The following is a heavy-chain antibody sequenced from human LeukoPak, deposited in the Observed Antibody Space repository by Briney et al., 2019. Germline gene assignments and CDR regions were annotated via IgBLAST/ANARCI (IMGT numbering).Heavy chain of an antibody. CDR2: IIPIFGTA. Sequence: SVKVSCKASGGTFSSYAISWVRQAHGQGLEWMGGIIPIFGTANYAQKFQGRVTITTDESTSTAYMELSSLRSEDTAVYYCARNGILTGYFDYWGQGTLVTVSS. CDR1: GGTFSSYA. V-gene: IGHV1-69*05. J-gene: IGHJ4*02. D-gene: IGHD3-9*01. CDR3: ARNGILTGYFDY.